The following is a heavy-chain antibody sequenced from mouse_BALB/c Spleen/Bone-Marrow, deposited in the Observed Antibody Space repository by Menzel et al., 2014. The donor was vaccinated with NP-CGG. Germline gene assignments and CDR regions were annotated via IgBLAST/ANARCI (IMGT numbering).Heavy chain of an antibody. D-gene: IGHD2-10*02. J-gene: IGHJ3*01. CDR3: ARDVGYGNYFVY. Sequence: EVQLQESGGGLVQPGDSLRLSCATSEFTFSDFYMEWVRQPPGKRLEWIAASRNKAKHYTTEYSASVKGRFIVSRVTSQSILYLQMNALRAEDTAIYYCARDVGYGNYFVYWGQGTLVTVSA. V-gene: IGHV7-1*02. CDR2: SRNKAKHYTT. CDR1: EFTFSDFY.